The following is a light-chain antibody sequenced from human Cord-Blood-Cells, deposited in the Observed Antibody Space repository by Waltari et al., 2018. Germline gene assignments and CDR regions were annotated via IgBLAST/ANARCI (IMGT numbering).Light chain of an antibody. CDR2: DGS. CDR1: SSDVGGYNY. J-gene: IGLJ1*01. Sequence: QSALTQPASVSGSPGQSITISCTGTSSDVGGYNYVSWYQKLPGKAPKLMIYDGSNRPSGVSNRFSGSKSGNTASLTISGLQAEDEADYYCSSYTSSSTYVFGTGTKVTVL. CDR3: SSYTSSSTYV. V-gene: IGLV2-14*01.